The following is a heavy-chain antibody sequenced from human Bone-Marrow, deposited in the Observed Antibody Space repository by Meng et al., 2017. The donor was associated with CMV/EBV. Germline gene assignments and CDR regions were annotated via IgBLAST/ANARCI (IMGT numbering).Heavy chain of an antibody. J-gene: IGHJ4*02. D-gene: IGHD6-25*01. CDR1: GFTFSSYW. CDR3: AREGWLEGATAEA. V-gene: IGHV3-74*01. Sequence: GESLKISCAASGFTFSSYWMHWVRQAPGKGLVWVSRINSDGSSTSYADSVKGRFTISRDNAKNTLYLQMNSLRAEDTAVYYCAREGWLEGATAEARGQGTLVTVSS. CDR2: INSDGSST.